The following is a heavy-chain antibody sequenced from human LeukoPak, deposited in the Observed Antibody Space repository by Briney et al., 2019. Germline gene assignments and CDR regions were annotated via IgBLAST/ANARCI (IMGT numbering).Heavy chain of an antibody. Sequence: NPGGSLRLSCAASGFTFSSYSMNWVRQAPGKGLEWVSSISNSNNYIHYADSIKGRFTISRDNSKNSLYLEMNSLRADDTAVYYCARVGEDVEMTPIPLDFWGQGTLVTVSS. CDR3: ARVGEDVEMTPIPLDF. D-gene: IGHD5-24*01. CDR2: ISNSNNYI. J-gene: IGHJ4*02. V-gene: IGHV3-21*01. CDR1: GFTFSSYS.